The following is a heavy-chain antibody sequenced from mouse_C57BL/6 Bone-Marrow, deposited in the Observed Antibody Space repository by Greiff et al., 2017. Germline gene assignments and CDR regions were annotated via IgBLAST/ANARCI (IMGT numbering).Heavy chain of an antibody. D-gene: IGHD4-1*01. CDR2: IYPGDGDT. V-gene: IGHV1-80*01. Sequence: QVQLKESGAELVKPGASVKISCKVSGYAFSTYWMNWVKQRPGKGLEWIGQIYPGDGDTNYNGKFTGKATLTADTSSRTAYMQLSSLNSEDSAVYLGARDWDYFDYWGQGTTLTVSA. CDR1: GYAFSTYW. CDR3: ARDWDYFDY. J-gene: IGHJ2*01.